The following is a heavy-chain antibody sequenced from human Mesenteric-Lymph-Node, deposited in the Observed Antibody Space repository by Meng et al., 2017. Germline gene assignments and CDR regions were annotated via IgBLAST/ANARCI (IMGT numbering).Heavy chain of an antibody. Sequence: GESLKISCAASGFTFSSYAMHWVRQAPGKGLEWVAVISYDGSNKYYADSVKGRFTISRDNSKNTLYLQMNSLRAEDTAVYYCASGGGDRNYGMDVWGQGTTVT. D-gene: IGHD2-21*02. CDR3: ASGGGDRNYGMDV. V-gene: IGHV3-30*04. CDR1: GFTFSSYA. J-gene: IGHJ6*01. CDR2: ISYDGSNK.